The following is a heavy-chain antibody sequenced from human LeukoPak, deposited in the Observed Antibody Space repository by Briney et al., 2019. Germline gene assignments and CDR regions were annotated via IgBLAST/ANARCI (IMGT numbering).Heavy chain of an antibody. CDR2: IKSKTDGGTA. V-gene: IGHV3-15*01. J-gene: IGHJ4*02. CDR1: GFTSFTFNNAW. CDR3: ATDLLDY. Sequence: GGSLRLSCRGSGFTSFTFNNAWMSWVRQTPGKGLEWVGRIKSKTDGGTADYTAPVKGRFSISRDDSRNMVYLQVNSLTTEDTAVYYCATDLLDYWGRGTLVTVSP.